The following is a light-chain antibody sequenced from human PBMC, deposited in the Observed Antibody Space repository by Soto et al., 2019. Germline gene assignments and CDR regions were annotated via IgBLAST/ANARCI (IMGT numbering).Light chain of an antibody. CDR2: DVS. V-gene: IGLV2-14*01. CDR1: SSDVGGYNY. CDR3: SSYTSSSTLLYV. Sequence: QYALTQPASVSGSPGQSITISCTGTSSDVGGYNYVSWYQQNPGKAPKLMIYDVSNRPSGVSNRFSGSKSGNTASLTISGLQAEDEADYYCSSYTSSSTLLYVFGTGTKVTVL. J-gene: IGLJ1*01.